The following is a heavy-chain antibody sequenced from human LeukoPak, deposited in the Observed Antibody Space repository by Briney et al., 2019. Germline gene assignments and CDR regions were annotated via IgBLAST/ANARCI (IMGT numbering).Heavy chain of an antibody. CDR3: APSSNWYAASSWFDP. J-gene: IGHJ5*02. CDR1: GGSITSSNYY. V-gene: IGHV4-39*01. CDR2: IYYSGNT. Sequence: SETLSLTCTVSGGSITSSNYYWGWIRQPPGKGLEWIGSIYYSGNTYYNPSLKSRVTISGDTSKNRFSLKLTSVTAADTAVYCCAPSSNWYAASSWFDPWGQGTLVTVSS. D-gene: IGHD6-13*01.